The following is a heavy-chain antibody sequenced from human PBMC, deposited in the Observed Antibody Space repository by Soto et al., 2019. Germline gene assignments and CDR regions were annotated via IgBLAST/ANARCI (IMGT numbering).Heavy chain of an antibody. Sequence: QVQLVQSVADVKKPGASVKVSCKASGYTFTSYGISWVRQAPGQGLEWMGWISAYNGNTNSAQKLQGRVTMPTDTPTRAADMELRRLRSDDTSVDECARGGQGCKNWFDPWGQGTLVTVSS. CDR1: GYTFTSYG. V-gene: IGHV1-18*01. J-gene: IGHJ5*02. CDR2: ISAYNGNT. D-gene: IGHD2-15*01. CDR3: ARGGQGCKNWFDP.